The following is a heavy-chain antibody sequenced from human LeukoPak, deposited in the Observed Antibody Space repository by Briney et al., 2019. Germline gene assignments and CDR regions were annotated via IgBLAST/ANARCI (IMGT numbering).Heavy chain of an antibody. Sequence: ASVNVSCKGSGYTHSNYVISWVRQAPGLGGEWVGGNSYNGNTNYAQKFQYRVTMTTDTPTTTAYIELRSRESDDTAVYYCTRHSGGGSQAWGYWGQGTLVTVSS. D-gene: IGHD2-15*01. CDR1: GYTHSNYV. CDR2: NSYNGNT. CDR3: TRHSGGGSQAWGY. J-gene: IGHJ4*02. V-gene: IGHV1-18*04.